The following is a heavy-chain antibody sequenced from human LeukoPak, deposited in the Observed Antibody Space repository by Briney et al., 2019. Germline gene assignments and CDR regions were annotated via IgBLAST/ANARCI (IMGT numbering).Heavy chain of an antibody. CDR2: VSFPGTS. CDR3: ARSRGNYCSGGSCYPLDQ. D-gene: IGHD2-15*01. Sequence: PSETLSLTCGVSGGSFSGYLWSWLRQSPGKGLEWIGEVSFPGTSNYSPSLKGRATISVGTSNTQFSLKLTSVTAAGTAVYYCARSRGNYCSGGSCYPLDQWGQGILVIVSS. J-gene: IGHJ4*02. V-gene: IGHV4-34*01. CDR1: GGSFSGYL.